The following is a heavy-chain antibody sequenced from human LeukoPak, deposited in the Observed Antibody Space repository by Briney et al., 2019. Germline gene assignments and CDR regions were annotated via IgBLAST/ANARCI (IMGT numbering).Heavy chain of an antibody. J-gene: IGHJ5*02. CDR3: ARDLGYCSSTSCYTPNWFDP. V-gene: IGHV4-30-4*01. D-gene: IGHD2-2*02. CDR1: GGSISSGDYY. Sequence: SQTLSLTCTVSGGSISSGDYYWSWIRQPPGKGLEWIVYIYYSGSTYSNPSLKSRVTISVDTSKNQFSLKLSSVTAADTAVYYCARDLGYCSSTSCYTPNWFDPWGQGTLVTVSS. CDR2: IYYSGST.